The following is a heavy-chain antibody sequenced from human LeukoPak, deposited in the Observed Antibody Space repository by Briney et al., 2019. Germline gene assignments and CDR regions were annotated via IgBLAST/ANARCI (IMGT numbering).Heavy chain of an antibody. J-gene: IGHJ6*02. D-gene: IGHD5-12*01. V-gene: IGHV3-48*01. CDR3: ARDSGIVATIVGNYYYGMDV. CDR1: GFTFSSYS. CDR2: ISSSSSTI. Sequence: GGSLRLSCAASGFTFSSYSMNWVRQAPGKGLEWVSYISSSSSTIYYADSVKGRFTISRDNSKNTLYLQMNSLRAEDTAVYYCARDSGIVATIVGNYYYGMDVWGQGTTVTVSS.